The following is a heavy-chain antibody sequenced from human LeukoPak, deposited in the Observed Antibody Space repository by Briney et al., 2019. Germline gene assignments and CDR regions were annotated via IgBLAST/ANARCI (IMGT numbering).Heavy chain of an antibody. Sequence: PGGSLRLSCAASGFTFSSYAMSWVRQAPGKGLEWVSAISGSGGSTYYADSVKGRFTISRDNSKNTLYLQMNSLRAEDTAVYYCAKGKLTPINYGSASHGHYGMDVWGQGTTVTVSS. J-gene: IGHJ6*02. D-gene: IGHD3-10*01. CDR1: GFTFSSYA. V-gene: IGHV3-23*01. CDR3: AKGKLTPINYGSASHGHYGMDV. CDR2: ISGSGGST.